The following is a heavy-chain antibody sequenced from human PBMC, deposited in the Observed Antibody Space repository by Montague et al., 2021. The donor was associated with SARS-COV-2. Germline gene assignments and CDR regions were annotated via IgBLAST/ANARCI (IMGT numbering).Heavy chain of an antibody. CDR1: GGSISSSNYY. J-gene: IGHJ6*02. CDR2: IYYSGST. V-gene: IGHV4-39*07. D-gene: IGHD2-15*01. Sequence: SETLSLTCTVSGGSISSSNYYWGWIRQPPGKGLEWIGNIYYSGSTYYNPSLKSRVTISIDTSKNQFSLTLSSVTAADTAVYYCAREDIVLHGGKKGMDVWGQGTTVTVSS. CDR3: AREDIVLHGGKKGMDV.